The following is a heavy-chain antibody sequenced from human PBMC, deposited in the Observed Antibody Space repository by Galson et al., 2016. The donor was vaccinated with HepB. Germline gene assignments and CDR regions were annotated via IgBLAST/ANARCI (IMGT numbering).Heavy chain of an antibody. CDR3: ARRGNKSGSDY. D-gene: IGHD5-12*01. V-gene: IGHV5-51*01. CDR2: IYPGDFDT. Sequence: QSGAEVKEPGDPLRISCETSGYTFRHFWIAWVRQMPGKGLEWMGMIYPGDFDTRYNPSFQGLVTIPADTSLGTTFLQWSSLEASDSAIYYCARRGNKSGSDYWGQGTQVSVSS. CDR1: GYTFRHFW. J-gene: IGHJ4*02.